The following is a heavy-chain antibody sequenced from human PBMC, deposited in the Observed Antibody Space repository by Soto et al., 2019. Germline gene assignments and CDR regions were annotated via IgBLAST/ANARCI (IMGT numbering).Heavy chain of an antibody. CDR1: GFTFSSYA. CDR2: ISGSGSST. J-gene: IGHJ5*02. V-gene: IGHV3-23*01. CDR3: EVGRCRKEWWFDH. Sequence: EVQLLESGGGLVQPGGSLRLSCAASGFTFSSYAMSWVRQAPGKGLEWVSAISGSGSSTYYADSVKGRFTISRDNSKNTVFLQMNSLRAEDTAVYYCEVGRCRKEWWFDHWAQGTLVSVSS. D-gene: IGHD2-15*01.